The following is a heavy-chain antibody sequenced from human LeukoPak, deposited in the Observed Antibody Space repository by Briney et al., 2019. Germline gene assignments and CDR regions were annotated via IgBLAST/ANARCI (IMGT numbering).Heavy chain of an antibody. CDR2: IKEDGTQK. Sequence: GGSLRLSCAASGFTFNKSWMSWVRQAPGQGPEWVANIKEDGTQKYYVDSVRGRFTISRDNAENSLYLQMNSLRDEDTAVYYCAKTGERDYWGRGNLVTVSS. CDR1: GFTFNKSW. J-gene: IGHJ4*02. D-gene: IGHD7-27*01. CDR3: AKTGERDY. V-gene: IGHV3-7*01.